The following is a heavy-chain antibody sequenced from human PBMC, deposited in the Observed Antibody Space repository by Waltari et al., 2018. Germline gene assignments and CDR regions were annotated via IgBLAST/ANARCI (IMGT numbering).Heavy chain of an antibody. CDR2: IYYSGST. CDR1: GGSISSYY. CDR3: ARKVSSSWYWWFDP. V-gene: IGHV4-59*01. J-gene: IGHJ5*02. D-gene: IGHD6-13*01. Sequence: QVQLQESGPGLVKPSETLSLTCTVSGGSISSYYWSWIRQPPGKGLEWIGYIYYSGSTKHNPSRKSRVTISVDTCKNQLSLKRSSVTAADTAVYYCARKVSSSWYWWFDPWGQGTLVTVSS.